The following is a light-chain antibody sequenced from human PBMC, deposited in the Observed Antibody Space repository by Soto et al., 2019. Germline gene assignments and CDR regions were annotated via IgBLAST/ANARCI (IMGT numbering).Light chain of an antibody. CDR3: SSFGGSSTR. CDR2: DVS. Sequence: QPVLTQPASVSGSPGQSITISCTGTSSDVGGSNYVSWYQQHPGEAPKLMIYDVSYRPSGISNRFSGSKSGNTASLTISRLQAEDEADYFCSSFGGSSTRFGGGTKLTVL. CDR1: SSDVGGSNY. V-gene: IGLV2-14*01. J-gene: IGLJ2*01.